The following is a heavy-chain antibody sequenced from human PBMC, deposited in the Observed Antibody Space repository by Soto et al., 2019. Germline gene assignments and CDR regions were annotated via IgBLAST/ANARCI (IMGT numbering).Heavy chain of an antibody. CDR2: IIPIFGTA. D-gene: IGHD6-13*01. CDR3: ASAIAAAGNR. V-gene: IGHV1-69*06. CDR1: GGPFISYA. Sequence: SVKVACKASGGPFISYAIIWVRQAPGQGLEWMGGIIPIFGTANYAQKFQGRVTITADKSTSTAYMELSSLRSEDTAVYYCASAIAAAGNRWAQGTLVTVSS. J-gene: IGHJ4*02.